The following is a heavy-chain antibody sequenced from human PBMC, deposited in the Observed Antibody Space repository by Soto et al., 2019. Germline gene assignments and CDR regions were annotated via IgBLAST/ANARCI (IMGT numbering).Heavy chain of an antibody. CDR3: ARDTTNLAFDY. D-gene: IGHD1-26*01. Sequence: PSETLSLTCTVSSGSIRRDYWNLIRQPAGKGLEWIGRIYTSGNTYYNPSLKSRVSMELDTSKNQFSLNLTSVTAADTAIYYCARDTTNLAFDYWGPGILVTVSS. CDR2: IYTSGNT. J-gene: IGHJ4*02. CDR1: SGSIRRDY. V-gene: IGHV4-4*07.